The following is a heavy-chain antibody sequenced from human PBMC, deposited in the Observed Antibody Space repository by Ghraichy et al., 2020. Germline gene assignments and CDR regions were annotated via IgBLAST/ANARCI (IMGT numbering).Heavy chain of an antibody. CDR2: IFYTGSA. CDR3: ARGRPHGGKSFYDW. CDR1: GDSINDYS. D-gene: IGHD4-23*01. J-gene: IGHJ4*02. Sequence: SETLSLTCTVSGDSINDYSWTWIRQSPGRGLECLGDIFYTGSANYNPSLKSRLTISVDTSKNQFSLKLSSVTAADTAVYYCARGRPHGGKSFYDWWGQGILVTVSS. V-gene: IGHV4-59*01.